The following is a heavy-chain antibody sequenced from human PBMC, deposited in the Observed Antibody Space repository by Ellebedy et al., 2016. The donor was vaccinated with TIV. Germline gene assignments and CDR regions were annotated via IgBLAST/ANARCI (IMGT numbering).Heavy chain of an antibody. V-gene: IGHV3-7*01. Sequence: GGSLRLSCAVSGFTFSNFWMSWVRQAPGKGLEWVASIKQDGTEKYYVDSVKGRFTISRDNAKNSLYLQMNSLRAEDTAVYYCARLYTSGSSWAFDYWGQGNLVTVSS. CDR2: IKQDGTEK. D-gene: IGHD6-19*01. CDR3: ARLYTSGSSWAFDY. J-gene: IGHJ4*02. CDR1: GFTFSNFW.